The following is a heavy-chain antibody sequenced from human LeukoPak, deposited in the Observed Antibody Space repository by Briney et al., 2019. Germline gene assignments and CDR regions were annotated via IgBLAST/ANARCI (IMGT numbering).Heavy chain of an antibody. CDR1: GFTFRSYR. D-gene: IGHD2-15*01. Sequence: GGSLRLSCAASGFTFRSYRMSWVRQAPGKGLEWVANMKLDGSEEYYVDSVKGRFTISSDNAKNSLYLQMNSLRVDDTAVYYCARWARYCSSGSCYSWFDPWGQGTLVTVSS. CDR3: ARWARYCSSGSCYSWFDP. V-gene: IGHV3-7*01. CDR2: MKLDGSEE. J-gene: IGHJ5*02.